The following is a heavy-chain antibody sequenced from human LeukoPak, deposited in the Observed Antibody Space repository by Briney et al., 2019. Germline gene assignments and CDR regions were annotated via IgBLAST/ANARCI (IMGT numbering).Heavy chain of an antibody. CDR2: ISYDGSNK. V-gene: IGHV3-30*04. Sequence: PGGSLRLSCAASGFILSDYNMHWVRHAPGKGLEGVAVISYDGSNKYYADSVKGRFTISRDNSKNTLYLQMNRLRAEDTAVYYCARDQTGFCSGSSCLGSTFDYWGQGTLVTVSS. CDR1: GFILSDYN. J-gene: IGHJ4*02. CDR3: ARDQTGFCSGSSCLGSTFDY. D-gene: IGHD2-15*01.